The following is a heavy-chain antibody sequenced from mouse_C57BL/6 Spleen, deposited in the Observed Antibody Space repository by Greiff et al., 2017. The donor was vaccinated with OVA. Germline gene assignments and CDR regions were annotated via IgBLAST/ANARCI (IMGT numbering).Heavy chain of an antibody. CDR1: GFTFSSYG. V-gene: IGHV5-6*01. D-gene: IGHD2-2*01. Sequence: EVKVVESGGDLVKPGGSLKLSCAASGFTFSSYGMSWVRQTPDKRLEWVATISSGGSYTYYPDSVKGRFTISRDNAKNTLYLQMSSLKSEDTAMYYCARPSTMVTTRYFDVWGTGTTVTVSS. CDR3: ARPSTMVTTRYFDV. J-gene: IGHJ1*03. CDR2: ISSGGSYT.